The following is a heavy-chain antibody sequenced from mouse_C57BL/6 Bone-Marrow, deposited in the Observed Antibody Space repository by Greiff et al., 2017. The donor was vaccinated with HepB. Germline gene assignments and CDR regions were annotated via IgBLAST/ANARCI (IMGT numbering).Heavy chain of an antibody. J-gene: IGHJ4*01. CDR2: INYDGSST. V-gene: IGHV5-16*01. D-gene: IGHD1-1*01. CDR1: GFTFSDYY. CDR3: AREGIHYYGSSPFAMDY. Sequence: EVMLVESEGGLVQPGSSMKLSCTASGFTFSDYYMAWVRQVPEKGLEWVANINYDGSSTYYLDSLKSRFIISRDNAKNILYLQRSSLKSEDTATYYCAREGIHYYGSSPFAMDYWGQGTSVTVSS.